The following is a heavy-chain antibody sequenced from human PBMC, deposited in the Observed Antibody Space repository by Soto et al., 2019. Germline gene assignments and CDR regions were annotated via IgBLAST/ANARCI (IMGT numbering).Heavy chain of an antibody. CDR2: IWYDGSNK. Sequence: QVQLVESGGGVVQPGRSLRLSCAASGFTFSSYGMHWVRQAPGKGLEWVAVIWYDGSNKYYTDSVKGRFTISRDHSKNTLYLQMNSLRAEDTAVYYCARGGGDYDPYTWFDPWGQGTLVTVSS. CDR1: GFTFSSYG. CDR3: ARGGGDYDPYTWFDP. V-gene: IGHV3-33*01. J-gene: IGHJ5*02. D-gene: IGHD2-21*02.